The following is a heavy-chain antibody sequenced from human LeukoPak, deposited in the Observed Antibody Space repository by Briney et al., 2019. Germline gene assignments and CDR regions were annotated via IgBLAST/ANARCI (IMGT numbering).Heavy chain of an antibody. CDR3: ARTSFVGFDAFDI. Sequence: PSETLSLTCTVSGGSISSYYWNWIRQPAGRGLEWIGRFYTSENNSYNPSLKSRVTMSLDTSKNQFSLKLNSVTAADTAVYYCARTSFVGFDAFDIWGQGTMVTVSS. CDR1: GGSISSYY. D-gene: IGHD3-16*01. J-gene: IGHJ3*02. V-gene: IGHV4-4*07. CDR2: FYTSENN.